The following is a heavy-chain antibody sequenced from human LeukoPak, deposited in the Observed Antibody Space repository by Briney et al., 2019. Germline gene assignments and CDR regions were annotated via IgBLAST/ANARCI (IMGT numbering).Heavy chain of an antibody. CDR1: GYTFTSYG. Sequence: ASVTVSCKASGYTFTSYGISWVRQAPGQGLEWMGWVSAYNGNTNYAQKLQGRVTMTTDTSTSTAYMELRSLRSDDTAVYYCATSQGYQLTNAFDIWGQGTMVTVSS. J-gene: IGHJ3*02. CDR3: ATSQGYQLTNAFDI. CDR2: VSAYNGNT. D-gene: IGHD2-2*01. V-gene: IGHV1-18*01.